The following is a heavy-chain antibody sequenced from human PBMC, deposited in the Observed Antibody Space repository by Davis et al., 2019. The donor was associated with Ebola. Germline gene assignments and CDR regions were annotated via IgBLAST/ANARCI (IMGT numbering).Heavy chain of an antibody. Sequence: AASVKVSCKASGYTFTAHYIQWVRQAPGQGLEWMGRINPNSGGTNFPQKFRGRVTFTSDTSISTAYLELSRLGSDDTAVYWCARGGITMTIVPRDYYYGLDVWGQGTTVIVSS. CDR2: INPNSGGT. V-gene: IGHV1-2*06. CDR3: ARGGITMTIVPRDYYYGLDV. D-gene: IGHD3-22*01. J-gene: IGHJ6*02. CDR1: GYTFTAHY.